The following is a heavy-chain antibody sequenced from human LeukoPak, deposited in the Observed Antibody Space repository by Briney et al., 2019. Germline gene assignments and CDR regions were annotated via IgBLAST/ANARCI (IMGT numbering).Heavy chain of an antibody. CDR3: AKGGHYSPFDY. CDR1: GLTFSTYA. Sequence: PGGSLRLSCAVSGLTFSTYAMTWVRRAPGKGLEWVSTISGGGTVTFYADSVKGRFTISRDNSKNTFSLQLNSLRAEDTAVFYCAKGGHYSPFDYWGQGALVTVSS. CDR2: ISGGGTVT. D-gene: IGHD5-12*01. V-gene: IGHV3-23*01. J-gene: IGHJ4*02.